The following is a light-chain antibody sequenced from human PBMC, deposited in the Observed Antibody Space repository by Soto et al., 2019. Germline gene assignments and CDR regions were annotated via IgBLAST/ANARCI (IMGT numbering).Light chain of an antibody. CDR1: SRDIGNYNY. CDR3: GSYRSSNALLV. Sequence: QSALTQPASVSGSPGQSITLSCTGTSRDIGNYNYVSWYQQLPGKAPKLVIYKVSNRPSGISDRFSGSKSGQTASLTISGLQTEDEADYFCGSYRSSNALLVFGGGTQLTVL. V-gene: IGLV2-14*01. CDR2: KVS. J-gene: IGLJ3*02.